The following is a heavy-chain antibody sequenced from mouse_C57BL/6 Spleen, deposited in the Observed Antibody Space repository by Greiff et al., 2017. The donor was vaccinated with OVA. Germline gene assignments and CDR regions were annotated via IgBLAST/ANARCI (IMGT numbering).Heavy chain of an antibody. D-gene: IGHD1-1*01. CDR3: ARGNYYGHYFDY. Sequence: DVKLQESGPGLVKPSQSLSLTCSVTGYSITSGYYWNWIRQFPGNKLEWMGYISYDGSNNYNPSLKNRISITRDTSKNQFFLKLNSVTTEDTATYYCARGNYYGHYFDYWGQGTTLTVSS. CDR1: GYSITSGYY. V-gene: IGHV3-6*01. J-gene: IGHJ2*01. CDR2: ISYDGSN.